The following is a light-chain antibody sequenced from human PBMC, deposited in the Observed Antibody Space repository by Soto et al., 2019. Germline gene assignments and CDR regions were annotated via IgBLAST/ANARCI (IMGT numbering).Light chain of an antibody. CDR1: QSISTY. V-gene: IGKV1-5*01. J-gene: IGKJ5*01. Sequence: IQMTQSPSTLSASVGDRVAITCRASQSISTYLAWFQQKPGKAPKSLIYDASSLQSGVPSKFSGSGSGTDFTLTISSLQPEDFGTYYCQQFKSYPITFGQGTRLEI. CDR2: DAS. CDR3: QQFKSYPIT.